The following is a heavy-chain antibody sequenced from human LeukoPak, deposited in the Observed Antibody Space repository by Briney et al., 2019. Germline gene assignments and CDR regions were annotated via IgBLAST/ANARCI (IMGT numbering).Heavy chain of an antibody. CDR2: ITGSGGST. J-gene: IGHJ4*02. Sequence: RPGGSLRLSCAASGFTFSSYGMSWVRQAPGKGLEWVSAITGSGGSTYYADSVKGRFTISRDNSKNTLYLQMNSLRAEDTAVYYCAEGSLGYSSSSSEYWGQGTLVTVSS. V-gene: IGHV3-23*01. D-gene: IGHD6-13*01. CDR3: AEGSLGYSSSSSEY. CDR1: GFTFSSYG.